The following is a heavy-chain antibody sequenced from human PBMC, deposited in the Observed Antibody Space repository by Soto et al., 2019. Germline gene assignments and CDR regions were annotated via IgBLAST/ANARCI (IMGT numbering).Heavy chain of an antibody. CDR2: ISQSGST. Sequence: SETLSLTCGVYGGSFSGYYWTWIRQPPGKGLEWIGEISQSGSTNYNPSLRGRVTISLDTSKNQFSLKLSSVTAADTAVYYCARAAYCSTTRCNDGLDVWGQGTTVTVSS. D-gene: IGHD2-2*01. J-gene: IGHJ6*02. CDR3: ARAAYCSTTRCNDGLDV. CDR1: GGSFSGYY. V-gene: IGHV4-34*01.